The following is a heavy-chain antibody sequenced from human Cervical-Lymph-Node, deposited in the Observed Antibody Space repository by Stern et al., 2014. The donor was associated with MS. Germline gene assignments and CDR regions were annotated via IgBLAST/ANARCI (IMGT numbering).Heavy chain of an antibody. J-gene: IGHJ4*02. D-gene: IGHD2-21*02. Sequence: VQLVESGPGLVKPSETLSLTCTVSGDSISSSGYYWGWIRQPPGKGLEWIGSIYYSGSTYYNPSLKSRVTISVDTSKNQFSLKLSSVPAADTAVYYCARHGRPVVTTTDFDYWGQGTLVSVSS. CDR3: ARHGRPVVTTTDFDY. CDR1: GDSISSSGYY. CDR2: IYYSGST. V-gene: IGHV4-39*01.